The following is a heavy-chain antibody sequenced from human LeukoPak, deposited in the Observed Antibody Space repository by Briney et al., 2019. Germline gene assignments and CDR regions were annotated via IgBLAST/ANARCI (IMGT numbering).Heavy chain of an antibody. CDR1: GFTFDDYA. CDR3: ARERALWFGEKRGFTHYYYYMDV. V-gene: IGHV3-43D*03. CDR2: ISWDGGST. D-gene: IGHD3-10*01. Sequence: GGSLRLSCAASGFTFDDYAMHWVRQAPGKGLEWVSLISWDGGSTYYADSVKGRFTISRDNAKNSLYLQMNSLRAEDTAVYYCARERALWFGEKRGFTHYYYYMDVWGKGTTVTISS. J-gene: IGHJ6*03.